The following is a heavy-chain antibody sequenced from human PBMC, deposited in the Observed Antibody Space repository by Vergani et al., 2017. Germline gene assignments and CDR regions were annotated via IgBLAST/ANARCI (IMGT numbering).Heavy chain of an antibody. Sequence: QVQLVQSGAEVKKPGSSVKVSCKASGGTFSSYAISWVRQAPGQGLEWMGRIIPLLGIANYAQKFQGRVTITADKSTSTAYMELSSLRSEETAVYYCAGXTGIAVAPGYYYYGMDVWGQGTTVTVSS. J-gene: IGHJ6*02. D-gene: IGHD6-19*01. V-gene: IGHV1-69*04. CDR2: IIPLLGIA. CDR3: AGXTGIAVAPGYYYYGMDV. CDR1: GGTFSSYA.